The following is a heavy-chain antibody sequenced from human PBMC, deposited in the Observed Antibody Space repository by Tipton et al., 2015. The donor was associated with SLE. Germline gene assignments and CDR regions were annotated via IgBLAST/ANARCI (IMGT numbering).Heavy chain of an antibody. D-gene: IGHD3-22*01. CDR1: GFTFSRYP. CDR3: AREGSYYDNSGSTFDC. Sequence: SLRLSCAASGFTFSRYPMHWVRQAPGKGLEWMAFISYDGSNKWYADSVKGRFTISRDNSKNTLYLQMNSLRTEDTAIYYCAREGSYYDNSGSTFDCWGPGTLVTVSS. V-gene: IGHV3-30*04. CDR2: ISYDGSNK. J-gene: IGHJ4*02.